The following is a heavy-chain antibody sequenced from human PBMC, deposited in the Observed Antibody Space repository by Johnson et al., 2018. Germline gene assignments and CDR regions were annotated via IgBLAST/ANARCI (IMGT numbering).Heavy chain of an antibody. J-gene: IGHJ6*02. CDR2: IIPIFGTA. D-gene: IGHD6-13*01. V-gene: IGHV1-69*01. CDR3: ASSTAAGTYYYYGMDV. Sequence: QVQLVQSGAEVKKPGSSXKVSCKASGGTFSSYAISWVRQAPGQGLEWMGGIIPIFGTANYAQKFQGRVTITADESTSTAYMELSSLRSEDTAVYYCASSTAAGTYYYYGMDVWGQGTTVTVSS. CDR1: GGTFSSYA.